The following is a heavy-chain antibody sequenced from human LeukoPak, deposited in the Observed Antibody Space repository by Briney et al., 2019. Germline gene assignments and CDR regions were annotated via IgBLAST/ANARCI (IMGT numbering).Heavy chain of an antibody. CDR3: AKGGSTVTTEDVVDY. V-gene: IGHV3-23*01. Sequence: GGSLRLSCAASAFTFSRSARSWVRKAPGKGLEGVSVISGGGGITNYADSVKGRFTISRDNSNNTLSLQMNSLRVEDTAVYYCAKGGSTVTTEDVVDYWGQGTLVTVSS. CDR1: AFTFSRSA. CDR2: ISGGGGIT. D-gene: IGHD4-17*01. J-gene: IGHJ4*02.